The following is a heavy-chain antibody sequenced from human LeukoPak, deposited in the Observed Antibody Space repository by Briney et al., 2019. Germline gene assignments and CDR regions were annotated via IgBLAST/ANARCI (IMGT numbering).Heavy chain of an antibody. V-gene: IGHV6-1*01. CDR1: GDSVSNNA. Sequence: SQTLSLTCVISGDSVSNNAWNWVRQTPSGGLECLGRTYYNSKWYNEYAESVKSRISMNPDTSKNQFSLQLNSVTPEDTAVYYCARGWLRDGFNIWSQVTMVTVSS. CDR3: ARGWLRDGFNI. CDR2: TYYNSKWYN. D-gene: IGHD5-12*01. J-gene: IGHJ3*02.